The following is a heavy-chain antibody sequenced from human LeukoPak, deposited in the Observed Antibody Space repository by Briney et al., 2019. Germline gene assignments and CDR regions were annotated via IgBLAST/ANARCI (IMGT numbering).Heavy chain of an antibody. J-gene: IGHJ5*02. D-gene: IGHD6-19*01. Sequence: PGRSLRLSCAASGFTFDDYAMHWVRQAPGKGLEWVSGISWNSGSIGYADSVKGRFTISRDNAKNSLYLQMNSLRAEDTAVYYCARVGSSGWYFWFDPWGQGTLVTVSS. V-gene: IGHV3-9*01. CDR1: GFTFDDYA. CDR2: ISWNSGSI. CDR3: ARVGSSGWYFWFDP.